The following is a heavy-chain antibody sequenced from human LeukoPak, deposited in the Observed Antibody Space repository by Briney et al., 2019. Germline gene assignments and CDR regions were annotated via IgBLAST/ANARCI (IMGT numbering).Heavy chain of an antibody. J-gene: IGHJ4*02. CDR2: ISGSGGST. V-gene: IGHV3-23*01. CDR1: GFTFISYG. Sequence: GGSLRLSCAASGFTFISYGMSWVRQAPGEGLEWVSAISGSGGSTYYADSVKGRFTISRDNSKNSLHLQMKSLRAEDTALYYCARRGYHDYSGFDYWGQGTLVTVSS. CDR3: ARRGYHDYSGFDY. D-gene: IGHD1-26*01.